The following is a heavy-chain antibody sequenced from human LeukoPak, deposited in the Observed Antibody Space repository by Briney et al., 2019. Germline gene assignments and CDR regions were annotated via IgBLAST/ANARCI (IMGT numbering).Heavy chain of an antibody. CDR3: ARGKGWLQLHYHTPFDY. Sequence: SQTLSLTCAISGDSVSSNSAAWNWIRQSPSRGLEWLGRTYYRSKWYNDYAGSVKSRITINPDTSKNQFSLQLNSVTPEDTAVYYCARGKGWLQLHYHTPFDYWGQGTLVTVSS. CDR2: TYYRSKWYN. D-gene: IGHD5-24*01. CDR1: GDSVSSNSAA. V-gene: IGHV6-1*01. J-gene: IGHJ4*02.